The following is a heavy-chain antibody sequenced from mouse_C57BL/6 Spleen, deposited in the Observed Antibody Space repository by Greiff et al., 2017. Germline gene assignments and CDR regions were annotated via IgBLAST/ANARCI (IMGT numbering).Heavy chain of an antibody. CDR3: ARSGWLLRYYAMVY. CDR1: GYTFTDYY. CDR2: INPNNGGT. J-gene: IGHJ4*01. V-gene: IGHV1-26*01. D-gene: IGHD2-3*01. Sequence: EVQLQQSGPELVKPGASVKISCKASGYTFTDYYMNWVKQSHGKSLEWIGDINPNNGGTSYNQKFKGKATLNVDKSSSTAYMERRSLTSEDSAVYYCARSGWLLRYYAMVYWGQGTSVTVSS.